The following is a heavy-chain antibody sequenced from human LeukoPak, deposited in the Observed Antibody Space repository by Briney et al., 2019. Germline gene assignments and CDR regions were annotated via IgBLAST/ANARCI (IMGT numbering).Heavy chain of an antibody. J-gene: IGHJ4*02. CDR1: GYTFTSYG. CDR3: ARAMYYYDSSGYYY. D-gene: IGHD3-22*01. CDR2: ISAYNGNT. V-gene: IGHV1-18*01. Sequence: ASVKVSCKASGYTFTSYGISWVRQAPGQGLEWMGWISAYNGNTNYAQKLQGRVTMTTDTSASTAHMELSSLRSEDTAVYYCARAMYYYDSSGYYYWGQGTLVTVSS.